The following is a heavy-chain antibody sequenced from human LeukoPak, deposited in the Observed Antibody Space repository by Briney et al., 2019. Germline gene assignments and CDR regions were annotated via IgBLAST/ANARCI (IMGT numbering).Heavy chain of an antibody. CDR2: IYYSGIT. D-gene: IGHD4-17*01. J-gene: IGHJ3*02. CDR3: ARRQDYADYDLGAFDI. CDR1: GGSIRSYY. Sequence: SETLSLTCTASGGSIRSYYWSWVRLPPGKGLEWIGYIYYSGITKYNPSLKSRVTISVDTSRNQVSLKLNSVTAADTAVYYCARRQDYADYDLGAFDIWGQGTMVTVSS. V-gene: IGHV4-59*01.